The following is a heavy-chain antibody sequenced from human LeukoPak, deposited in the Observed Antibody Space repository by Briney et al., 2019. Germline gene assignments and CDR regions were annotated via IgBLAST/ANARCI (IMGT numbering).Heavy chain of an antibody. CDR1: GFIFSSYA. CDR3: AKDRDTYYYDSAGPGPDAFDI. D-gene: IGHD3-22*01. V-gene: IGHV3-23*01. CDR2: ISGSGYST. Sequence: GGSLRLSCAASGFIFSSYAMSWVRQAPGKGLVWVSTISGSGYSTYYADSVKGRFTISRDNSKNTLYLQMNSLRAEDTAVYYCAKDRDTYYYDSAGPGPDAFDIWGQGTMVTV. J-gene: IGHJ3*02.